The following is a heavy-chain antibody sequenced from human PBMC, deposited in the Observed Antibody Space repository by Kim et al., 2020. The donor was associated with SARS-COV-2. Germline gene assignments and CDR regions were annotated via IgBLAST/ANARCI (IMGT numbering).Heavy chain of an antibody. CDR1: GFTFSGKW. Sequence: GGSLRLSCAASGFTFSGKWMHWVRQTPGKGLLWVSRIKSDGSYTTYADSVRGRFTISRDNAKNTLYLQMNSLRVEDTAVYYCAGGGSGFFGSWGQGTLVTVSA. CDR2: IKSDGSYT. V-gene: IGHV3-74*01. CDR3: AGGGSGFFGS. J-gene: IGHJ5*02. D-gene: IGHD3-22*01.